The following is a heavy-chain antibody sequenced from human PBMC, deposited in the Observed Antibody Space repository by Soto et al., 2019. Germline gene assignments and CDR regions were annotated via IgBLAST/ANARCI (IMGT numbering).Heavy chain of an antibody. CDR1: GYTFTSYA. J-gene: IGHJ5*02. D-gene: IGHD6-19*01. V-gene: IGHV1-3*01. CDR3: ATGMAVYTSFDP. CDR2: INAGNGNT. Sequence: QVQLVQSGAEVKKPGASVKVSCKASGYTFTSYAMHWVRQAPGQRLEWMGWINAGNGNTKYSQKFQGRVTITRDTAASTAYMELSSLRSEDTAVYYCATGMAVYTSFDPWGQGTLVTVSS.